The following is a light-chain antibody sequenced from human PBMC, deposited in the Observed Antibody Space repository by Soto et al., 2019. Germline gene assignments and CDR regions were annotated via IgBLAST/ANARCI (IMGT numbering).Light chain of an antibody. J-gene: IGKJ1*01. Sequence: DIVMTQSPDSLAVSLGERATINCTSSQSVLYSPNTKNYLAWYQQKPGHTPKLLVYWASTGEAGVPDRFSGSGYGTDFTLTISVLRAEDVAVYYCQQSHAASQIFVPGTKVE. CDR3: QQSHAASQI. CDR2: WAS. V-gene: IGKV4-1*01. CDR1: QSVLYSPNTKNY.